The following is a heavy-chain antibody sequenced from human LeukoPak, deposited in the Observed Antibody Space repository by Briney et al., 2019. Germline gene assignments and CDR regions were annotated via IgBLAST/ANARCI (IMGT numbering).Heavy chain of an antibody. CDR2: STGSGGST. V-gene: IGHV3-23*01. D-gene: IGHD1-26*01. Sequence: GGSLRLSCAASGFTFRRYAMNWVRQAPGKGLEWVSGSTGSGGSTHYADSVKDRFTISSDNSKNMLYLQMNSLRAEDTAVYYCAKDGVVGARRNYMDVWGKGTTVTVSS. CDR1: GFTFRRYA. CDR3: AKDGVVGARRNYMDV. J-gene: IGHJ6*03.